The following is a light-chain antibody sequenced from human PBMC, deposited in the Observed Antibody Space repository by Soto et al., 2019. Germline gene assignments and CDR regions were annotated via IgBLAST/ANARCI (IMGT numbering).Light chain of an antibody. CDR1: QTVSSNH. V-gene: IGKV3-20*01. Sequence: EVVLTQSPGAPSLSPGERATLSCTASQTVSSNHLIWYQQKPGQAPTLLIYGASSRATGIPDRFSGSASGTDFTLTISKLEPEDFAVYYCQHYGSSPPITFAQGTRLEIK. J-gene: IGKJ5*01. CDR3: QHYGSSPPIT. CDR2: GAS.